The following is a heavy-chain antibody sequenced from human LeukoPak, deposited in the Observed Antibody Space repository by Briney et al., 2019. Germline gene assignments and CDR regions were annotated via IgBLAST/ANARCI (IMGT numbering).Heavy chain of an antibody. Sequence: PSETLSLTCTVSGGSISSSSYYWSWIRQPAGKGLEWIGRIYTSGSTNYNPSLKSRVTISVDTSKNQFSLKLSSVTAADTAVYYCAREVRRGGRYYYGSGDFDYWGQGTLVTVSS. CDR2: IYTSGST. CDR1: GGSISSSSYY. CDR3: AREVRRGGRYYYGSGDFDY. D-gene: IGHD3-10*01. V-gene: IGHV4-61*02. J-gene: IGHJ4*02.